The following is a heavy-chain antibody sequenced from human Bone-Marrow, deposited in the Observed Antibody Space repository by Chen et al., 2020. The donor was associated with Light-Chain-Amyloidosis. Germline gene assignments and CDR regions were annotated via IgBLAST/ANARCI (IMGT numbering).Heavy chain of an antibody. D-gene: IGHD3-10*01. J-gene: IGHJ4*02. CDR1: GGSFSGYY. CDR3: ARKLGGPFWY. CDR2: INHSGST. Sequence: QVQLQQWGAGLLKLSETLSLTCAVYGGSFSGYYWSWIRQPPGKGLEWIGEINHSGSTNYNPSLKSRVTISVDTSKNQFSLKLSSVTAADTAVYYCARKLGGPFWYWGQGTLVTVSS. V-gene: IGHV4-34*01.